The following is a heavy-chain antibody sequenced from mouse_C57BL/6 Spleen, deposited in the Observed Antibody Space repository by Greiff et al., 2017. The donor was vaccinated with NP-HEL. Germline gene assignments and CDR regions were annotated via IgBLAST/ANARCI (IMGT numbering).Heavy chain of an antibody. CDR2: ISDGGSYT. D-gene: IGHD2-3*01. CDR3: AREGRDGYYGAMDY. V-gene: IGHV5-4*01. Sequence: EVHLVESGGGLVKPGGSLKLSCAASGFTFSSYAMSWVRQTPEKRLEWVATISDGGSYTYYPDNVKGRFTISRDNAKNNLYLQMSHLKSEDTAMYYCAREGRDGYYGAMDYWVKEPQSPSPQ. CDR1: GFTFSSYA. J-gene: IGHJ4*01.